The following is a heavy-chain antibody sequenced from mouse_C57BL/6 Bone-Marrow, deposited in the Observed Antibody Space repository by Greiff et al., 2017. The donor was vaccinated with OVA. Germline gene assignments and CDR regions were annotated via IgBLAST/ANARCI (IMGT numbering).Heavy chain of an antibody. CDR3: ARDQGYDYDELDY. J-gene: IGHJ2*01. D-gene: IGHD2-4*01. CDR2: ISDGGSYT. V-gene: IGHV5-4*01. CDR1: GFTFSSYA. Sequence: EVQGVESGGGLVKPGGSLKLSCAASGFTFSSYAMSWVRQTPEKRLEWVATISDGGSYTYYPDNVKGRFTISRDNAKNNLYLQMSHLKSEDTAMYYGARDQGYDYDELDYWGQGTTLTVSS.